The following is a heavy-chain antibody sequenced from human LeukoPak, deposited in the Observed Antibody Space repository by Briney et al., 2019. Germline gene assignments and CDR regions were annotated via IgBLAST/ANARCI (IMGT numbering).Heavy chain of an antibody. CDR2: INPNSGDT. D-gene: IGHD6-19*01. CDR1: GYTLTELS. Sequence: ASVKVSCKVSGYTLTELSMHWVRQAPGQGLEWMGWINPNSGDTNYAQKFQGRVTMTRDTSISTAYMELNTLRSDDTAVYYCATYGWLVQGFYFDYWGQGTLVTVSS. V-gene: IGHV1-2*02. J-gene: IGHJ4*02. CDR3: ATYGWLVQGFYFDY.